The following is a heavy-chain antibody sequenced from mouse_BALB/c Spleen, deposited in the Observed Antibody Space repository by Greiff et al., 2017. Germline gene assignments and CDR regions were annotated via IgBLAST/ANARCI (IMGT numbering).Heavy chain of an antibody. CDR1: GFTFSSYG. Sequence: EVHLVESGGDLVKPGGSLKLSCAASGFTFSSYGMSWVRQTPDKRLEWVATISSGGSYTYYPDSVKGRFTISRDNAKNTLYLQMSSLKSEDTAMYYCARRGRYFDVWGAGTTVTVSS. CDR2: ISSGGSYT. V-gene: IGHV5-6*01. CDR3: ARRGRYFDV. J-gene: IGHJ1*01.